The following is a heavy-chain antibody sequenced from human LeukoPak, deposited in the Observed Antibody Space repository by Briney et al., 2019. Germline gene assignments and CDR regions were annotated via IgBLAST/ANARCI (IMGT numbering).Heavy chain of an antibody. CDR1: GFTFSSYW. CDR2: INQDGSEK. Sequence: GGSLRLSCAASGFTFSSYWMSWVRQAPGKGLEWVANINQDGSEKYYVDSVKGRFTISRDNAKNSLYLQMNSLRAEDTAVYYCARGTANGHYYYYYMDVWGKGTTVTVSS. CDR3: ARGTANGHYYYYYMDV. V-gene: IGHV3-7*01. D-gene: IGHD4/OR15-4a*01. J-gene: IGHJ6*03.